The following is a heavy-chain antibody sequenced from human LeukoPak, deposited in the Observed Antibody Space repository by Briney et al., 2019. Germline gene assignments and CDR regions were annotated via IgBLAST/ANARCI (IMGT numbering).Heavy chain of an antibody. D-gene: IGHD5-12*01. J-gene: IGHJ4*02. CDR1: GFAFSSSW. Sequence: GGSLRLSCAASGFAFSSSWMAWVRQAPGKGLEWVANMNPDGSTKNYVDSVRGRFTISRDNAKNSLYLQMNSLRADDTAVYYCARDSGYSAFDYWGQGTLVTVSS. CDR3: ARDSGYSAFDY. V-gene: IGHV3-7*05. CDR2: MNPDGSTK.